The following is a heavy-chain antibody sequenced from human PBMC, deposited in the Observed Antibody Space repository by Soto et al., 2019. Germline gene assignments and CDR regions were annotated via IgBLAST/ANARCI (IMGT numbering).Heavy chain of an antibody. D-gene: IGHD2-8*01. CDR2: IRNRANSHTT. J-gene: IGHJ4*02. CDR1: GFTFSDHH. Sequence: HPVGSLRLSCAASGFTFSDHHMDWVRQAPGKGLEWVARIRNRANSHTTEYVASVQGRFTISRDDSQNSLYLQMNSLKTEDTAVYYCVRDGMRYCFDYWGQGTRVTVSS. CDR3: VRDGMRYCFDY. V-gene: IGHV3-72*01.